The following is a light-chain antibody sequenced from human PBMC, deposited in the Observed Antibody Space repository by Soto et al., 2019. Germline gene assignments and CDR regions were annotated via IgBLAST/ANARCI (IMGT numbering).Light chain of an antibody. CDR2: DAS. Sequence: DIQXTXSPSSLSASVGDRVTITCQASQDITNYLNWYQQKPGKAPKILIYDASVLEAGVPSRFSGGGSGTHFTLTITSLQAEDVATYYCQQFDNLPLTFGGGTNLEIK. CDR1: QDITNY. CDR3: QQFDNLPLT. J-gene: IGKJ4*01. V-gene: IGKV1-33*01.